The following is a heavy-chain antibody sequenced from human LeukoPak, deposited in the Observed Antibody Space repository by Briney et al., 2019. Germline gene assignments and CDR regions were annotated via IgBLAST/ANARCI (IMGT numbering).Heavy chain of an antibody. V-gene: IGHV4-39*01. CDR3: ARPYSSGWYYFDY. D-gene: IGHD6-19*01. CDR1: GGSISSSSYY. J-gene: IGHJ4*02. Sequence: PSETLSLTCTVSGGSISSSSYYWGWIRQPPGKGLEWIGSIYYSGSTYYNPSLKSRVTISVDTSKNQFSLKLSSVTAADTAVYYCARPYSSGWYYFDYWGQGTLVTVSS. CDR2: IYYSGST.